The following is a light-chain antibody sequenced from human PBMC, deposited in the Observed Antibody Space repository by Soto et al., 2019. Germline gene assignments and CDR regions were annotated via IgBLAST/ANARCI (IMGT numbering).Light chain of an antibody. CDR2: AAS. CDR1: HDNSID. J-gene: IGKJ4*01. V-gene: IGKV1-27*01. Sequence: DFQMTQSPSSLSASVGGRVTITCRPSHDNSIDLAWYQQKPGKAPNLLIYAASTLLSRVPSRFSGSGSGTDFTLTISSLQPGDVATYFCQKCYATPITFGGGTKVEI. CDR3: QKCYATPIT.